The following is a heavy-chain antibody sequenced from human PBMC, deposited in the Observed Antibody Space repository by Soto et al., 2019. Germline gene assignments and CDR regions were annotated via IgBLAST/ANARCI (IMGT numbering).Heavy chain of an antibody. CDR2: ISSTSGTI. J-gene: IGHJ4*02. V-gene: IGHV3-48*01. CDR3: ARVPGDHGSDSYFDY. Sequence: EVRLVESGGGLVQPGGSLRLSCAASGFSFSTYNMNWVRQAPGKGLEWISYISSTSGTIYYADSVKGRFTISRDNAKNSLYLQMNSLRGEDTALYYCARVPGDHGSDSYFDYWGQGTLVTVSS. CDR1: GFSFSTYN. D-gene: IGHD1-26*01.